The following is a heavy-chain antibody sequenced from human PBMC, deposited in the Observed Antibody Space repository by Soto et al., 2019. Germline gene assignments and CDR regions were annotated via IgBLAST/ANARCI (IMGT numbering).Heavy chain of an antibody. V-gene: IGHV1-3*01. CDR1: GYTFTSYA. CDR2: INAGNGNT. J-gene: IGHJ4*02. CDR3: ATGMGDFWSGYYFDY. Sequence: ASVKVSCKSSGYTFTSYAMHWVRQAPGQRLEWMGWINAGNGNTKYSQKFQGRVTITRDTSASTAYMELSSLRSEDTAVYYCATGMGDFWSGYYFDYWGQGTLVTVSS. D-gene: IGHD3-3*01.